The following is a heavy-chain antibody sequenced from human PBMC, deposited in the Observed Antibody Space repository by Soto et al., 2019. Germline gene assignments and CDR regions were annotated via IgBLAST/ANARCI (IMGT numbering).Heavy chain of an antibody. D-gene: IGHD2-15*01. Sequence: SETLSLTCTVSGGSISSYYWSWIRQPPGKGLEWIGYIYYSGSTNYNPSLKSRVTISVDTSKNQFSLKLSSVTAADTAVYYCARWYGGTFDYCGQRTLVTVSS. CDR2: IYYSGST. CDR3: ARWYGGTFDY. J-gene: IGHJ4*02. V-gene: IGHV4-59*08. CDR1: GGSISSYY.